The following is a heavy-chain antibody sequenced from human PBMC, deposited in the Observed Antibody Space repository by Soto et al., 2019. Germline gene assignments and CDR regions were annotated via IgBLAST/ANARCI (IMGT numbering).Heavy chain of an antibody. V-gene: IGHV4-59*01. CDR3: ARGRRQLWYPFYY. D-gene: IGHD5-18*01. Sequence: PSETLSLTCTVSGGSISSYYWSWIRQPPGKGLEWIGYIYYSGSTNYNPSLKSRVTISVDTSKNQFSLKLSSVTAADTAVYYCARGRRQLWYPFYYWGQGSLVTVSS. CDR1: GGSISSYY. J-gene: IGHJ4*02. CDR2: IYYSGST.